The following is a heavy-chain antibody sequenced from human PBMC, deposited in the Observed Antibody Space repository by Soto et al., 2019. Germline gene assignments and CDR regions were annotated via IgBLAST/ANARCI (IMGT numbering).Heavy chain of an antibody. J-gene: IGHJ6*02. Sequence: PGGSLRLSCAASGFTFSSYWMHWVRQAPGKGLVWVSRINSDGSSTSYADSVKGRFTISRDNAKNTLYLQMNSLRAEDTAVYYCARDRGIRAVAGSRRTRNYYGMDVWGQGTTVTVSS. CDR3: ARDRGIRAVAGSRRTRNYYGMDV. V-gene: IGHV3-74*01. CDR1: GFTFSSYW. CDR2: INSDGSST. D-gene: IGHD6-19*01.